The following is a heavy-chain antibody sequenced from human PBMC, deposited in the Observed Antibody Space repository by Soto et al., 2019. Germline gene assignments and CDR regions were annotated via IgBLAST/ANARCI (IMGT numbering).Heavy chain of an antibody. J-gene: IGHJ3*02. D-gene: IGHD1-26*01. V-gene: IGHV4-39*02. CDR2: VYYSENT. Sequence: PSETLSLTCTVSGGSISSSSYYWGWIRQPPGKGLEWIGSVYYSENTYYNTSLKSRVTISVDTSKNLFSLKLTSVTAADTAKYYCARPQFSGPYHDTFNIWGQGTMVTVSS. CDR1: GGSISSSSYY. CDR3: ARPQFSGPYHDTFNI.